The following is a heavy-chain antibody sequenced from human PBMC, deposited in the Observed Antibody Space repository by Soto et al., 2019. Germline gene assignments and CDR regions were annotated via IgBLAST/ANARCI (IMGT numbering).Heavy chain of an antibody. V-gene: IGHV4-59*01. CDR3: ARVPTQAWFDP. CDR2: IFHSGRT. J-gene: IGHJ5*02. Sequence: QVQLQESGPGLVRPSETLSLTCSVSGASISSDYWSWVRQSPGKGLEWIGYIFHSGRTTYNPSLKSRVTISVDKSKNQFSLNLTSVTASDTAVYFCARVPTQAWFDPWGQGTLVTVSS. CDR1: GASISSDY.